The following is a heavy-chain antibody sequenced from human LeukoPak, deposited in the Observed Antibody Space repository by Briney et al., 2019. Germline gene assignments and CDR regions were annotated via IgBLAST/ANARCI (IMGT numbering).Heavy chain of an antibody. CDR3: AKDGGYGSASYNWLDP. Sequence: PGGSLRLSCAASGFTFSSYVMHWVRQAPGKGLEWVAVISYDGSNKYYAVSVKGRFTISRDNSKNTLYLQMNSLRAEDTAVYYCAKDGGYGSASYNWLDPWGQGTLVTVSS. D-gene: IGHD3-10*01. V-gene: IGHV3-30*18. CDR2: ISYDGSNK. CDR1: GFTFSSYV. J-gene: IGHJ5*02.